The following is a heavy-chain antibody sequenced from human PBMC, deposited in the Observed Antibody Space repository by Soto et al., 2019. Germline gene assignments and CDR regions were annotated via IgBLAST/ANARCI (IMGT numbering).Heavy chain of an antibody. CDR2: ISAYNGNT. CDR3: ARVVTMIVVVITDYYYGMDV. V-gene: IGHV1-18*01. Sequence: GASVKVSCKASGYTFTSYGISWVRQAPGQGLEWMGWISAYNGNTNYAQKLQGRDTMTTDTSTSTAYMELRSLRSDDTAVYYCARVVTMIVVVITDYYYGMDVWGQGTTVTVSS. J-gene: IGHJ6*02. D-gene: IGHD3-22*01. CDR1: GYTFTSYG.